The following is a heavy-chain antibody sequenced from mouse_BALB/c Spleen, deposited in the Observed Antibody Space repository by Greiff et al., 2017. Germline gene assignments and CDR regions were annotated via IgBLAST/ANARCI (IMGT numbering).Heavy chain of an antibody. CDR3: AIYYDYDGYFDV. D-gene: IGHD2-4*01. V-gene: IGHV5-17*02. CDR2: ISSGSSTI. J-gene: IGHJ1*01. Sequence: EVMLVESGGGLVQPGGSRKLSCAASGFTFSSFGMHWVRQAPEKGLEWVAYISSGSSTIYYADTVKGRFTISRDNPKNTLFLQMTSLRSEDTAMYYCAIYYDYDGYFDVWGAGTTVTVSS. CDR1: GFTFSSFG.